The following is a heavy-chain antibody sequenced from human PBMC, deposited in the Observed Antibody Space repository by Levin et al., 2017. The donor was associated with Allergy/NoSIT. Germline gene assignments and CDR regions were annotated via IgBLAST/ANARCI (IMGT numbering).Heavy chain of an antibody. CDR1: GFTVSSNY. CDR3: ARAGTPYNYGPEYYYDY. V-gene: IGHV3-53*01. CDR2: IYSGGST. D-gene: IGHD3-10*01. J-gene: IGHJ4*02. Sequence: PGGSLRLSCAASGFTVSSNYMSWVRQAPGKGLEWVSVIYSGGSTYYADSVKGRFTVSRDNSRNTVYLQMNSLRAEDTAVYYCARAGTPYNYGPEYYYDYWGQGALVTVSS.